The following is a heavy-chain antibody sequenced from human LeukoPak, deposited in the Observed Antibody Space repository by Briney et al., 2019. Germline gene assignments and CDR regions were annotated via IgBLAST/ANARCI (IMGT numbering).Heavy chain of an antibody. CDR3: AFPRNPTYSSGWYRYYFDY. CDR2: ISGSGGST. CDR1: GFTFSSYA. Sequence: PGGSLRLSCAASGFTFSSYAMSWVRQAPGKGLEWVSAISGSGGSTYYADSVKGRFTISRDNSNNTLYLQMNSLRAEDTAVYYCAFPRNPTYSSGWYRYYFDYWGQGTLVTVSS. D-gene: IGHD6-19*01. J-gene: IGHJ4*02. V-gene: IGHV3-23*01.